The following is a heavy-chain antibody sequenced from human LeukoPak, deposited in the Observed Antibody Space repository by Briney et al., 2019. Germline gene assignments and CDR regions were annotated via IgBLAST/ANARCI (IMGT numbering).Heavy chain of an antibody. CDR1: GGSISGSTYY. Sequence: SETLSLTCTVSGGSISGSTYYWGWIRQPPGKGLEWIGTIYHSGSTHYNPSLKSRVTISVDTSRNQFSLKLTSVTAADTAVYYCARGGSGYAYYYYYMDVWGKGTTVTVSS. CDR2: IYHSGST. D-gene: IGHD5-12*01. CDR3: ARGGSGYAYYYYYMDV. V-gene: IGHV4-39*02. J-gene: IGHJ6*03.